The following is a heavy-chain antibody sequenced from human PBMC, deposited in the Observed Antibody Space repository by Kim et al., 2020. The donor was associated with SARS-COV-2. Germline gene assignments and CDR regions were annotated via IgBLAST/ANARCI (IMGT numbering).Heavy chain of an antibody. V-gene: IGHV3-15*01. Sequence: GGSLRRSCAASGFTFSNAWMSWVRQAPGKGLEWVGRIKSKTDGGTTDYAAPVKGRFTISRDDSKNTLYLQMNSLKTEDTAVYYCTTPPIGYDSSGYYLLEDYWGQGTLVTVSS. D-gene: IGHD3-22*01. CDR2: IKSKTDGGTT. CDR3: TTPPIGYDSSGYYLLEDY. J-gene: IGHJ4*02. CDR1: GFTFSNAW.